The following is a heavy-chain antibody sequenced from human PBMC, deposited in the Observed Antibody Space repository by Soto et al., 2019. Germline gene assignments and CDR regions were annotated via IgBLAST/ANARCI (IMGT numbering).Heavy chain of an antibody. CDR2: LIPISGTT. V-gene: IGHV1-69*01. J-gene: IGHJ4*02. Sequence: QVQLVQSGAEVKKPGSSVKVSCKASGGTFSSFAITWVRQAPGQGLEWMGGLIPISGTTTYPQTFLGRVTVTADESTITAYRELSSLASEDTAVYYCARSLAVATTRWYFDYWGKGTLVTVS. D-gene: IGHD2-15*01. CDR3: ARSLAVATTRWYFDY. CDR1: GGTFSSFA.